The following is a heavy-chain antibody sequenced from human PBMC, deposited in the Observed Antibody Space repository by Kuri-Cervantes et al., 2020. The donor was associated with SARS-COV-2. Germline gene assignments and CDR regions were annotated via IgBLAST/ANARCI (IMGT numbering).Heavy chain of an antibody. CDR1: GVTFSSYA. D-gene: IGHD2-15*01. V-gene: IGHV3-30-3*01. Sequence: GGSLRLSCAASGVTFSSYAMHWVRQAPGKGLEWVAVISYDGSNKYYADSVKGRFTISRDNSKNTLYLQMNSLRAEDTAVYYCARDRVVEAFDIWGQGTMVTVSS. CDR2: ISYDGSNK. J-gene: IGHJ3*02. CDR3: ARDRVVEAFDI.